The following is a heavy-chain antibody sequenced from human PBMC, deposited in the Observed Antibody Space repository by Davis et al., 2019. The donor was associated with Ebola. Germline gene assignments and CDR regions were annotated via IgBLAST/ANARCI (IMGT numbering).Heavy chain of an antibody. CDR1: GFTFRNYA. Sequence: GESLKISCVASGFTFRNYAMSWVRQAPGEGLEWVAGISGTGDNTYYADSMKGRFTISRDNSRNSLSLQMNSLRGDDTAIYYCAKREGYGQVDYWGQGTLVTVSS. D-gene: IGHD5-18*01. CDR2: ISGTGDNT. CDR3: AKREGYGQVDY. J-gene: IGHJ4*02. V-gene: IGHV3-23*01.